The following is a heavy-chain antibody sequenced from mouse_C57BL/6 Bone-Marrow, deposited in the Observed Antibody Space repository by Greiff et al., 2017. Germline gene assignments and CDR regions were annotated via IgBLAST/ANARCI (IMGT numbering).Heavy chain of an antibody. Sequence: EVQGVESGGGLVKPGGSLKLSCAASGFTFSDYGMHWVRQAPEKGLAWVAYISSGSSTIYYADTVKGRFTISRDNAKNTLFLQMTSLRSEDTAMYYCARLLRSWAMDYWGQGTSVTVSS. V-gene: IGHV5-17*01. CDR3: ARLLRSWAMDY. J-gene: IGHJ4*01. CDR1: GFTFSDYG. CDR2: ISSGSSTI. D-gene: IGHD1-1*01.